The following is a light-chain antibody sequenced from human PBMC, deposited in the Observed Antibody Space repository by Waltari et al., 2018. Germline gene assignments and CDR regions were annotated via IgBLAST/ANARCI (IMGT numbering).Light chain of an antibody. CDR2: DAS. V-gene: IGKV3-15*01. CDR3: HQYENWSGP. CDR1: QYVSTN. J-gene: IGKJ1*01. Sequence: EIVVTQFPATLSVSPGERATISCRASQYVSTNLAWYQHKAGRTPRLLIYDASTRAAGVPARFSGGGSGTEFSLTIDNLQSEDSATYYCHQYENWSGPFGQGTKVEL.